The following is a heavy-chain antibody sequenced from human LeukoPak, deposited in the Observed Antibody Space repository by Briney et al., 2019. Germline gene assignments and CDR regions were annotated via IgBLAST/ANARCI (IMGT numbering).Heavy chain of an antibody. CDR3: ARYNWGAFWYFDY. CDR1: GGSVSSGGYH. CDR2: IYYSGST. Sequence: SETLSLTCSVSGGSVSSGGYHWSWIRQPPGKGLEWIAYIYYSGSTNYNPSLKSRATISVDTSKNQFSLRLSSVTAADTAVYYCARYNWGAFWYFDYWGQGTLVTVSS. D-gene: IGHD1-20*01. J-gene: IGHJ4*02. V-gene: IGHV4-61*08.